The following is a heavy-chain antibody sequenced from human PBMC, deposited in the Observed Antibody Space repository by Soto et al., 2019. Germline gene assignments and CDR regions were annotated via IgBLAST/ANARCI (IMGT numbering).Heavy chain of an antibody. J-gene: IGHJ5*02. Sequence: PGGSLRLSCSASGFTFSSYAMHWVRQAPGKGLEYVSAISSNGGSTYYADSVKGRFTISRDNSKNTLYLQMSSLRAEDTAVYYCVKDRSGYAGYDWFDPWGQGTLVTVSS. V-gene: IGHV3-64D*06. CDR2: ISSNGGST. D-gene: IGHD5-12*01. CDR3: VKDRSGYAGYDWFDP. CDR1: GFTFSSYA.